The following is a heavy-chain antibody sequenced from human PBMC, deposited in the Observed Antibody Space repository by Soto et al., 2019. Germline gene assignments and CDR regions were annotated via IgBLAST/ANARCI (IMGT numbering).Heavy chain of an antibody. V-gene: IGHV4-31*03. J-gene: IGHJ4*02. CDR2: ISYGGTT. Sequence: QVQLQESGPGLVKPSQTLSLTCTVSGGSMNSGGYCWNWIRQHPGEGLEWIGCISYGGTTSYNPSLKSRLALSVDTSKNPFSLMLTSVTAADTAVYYCSRGILVWGQGTLITVSS. D-gene: IGHD2-15*01. CDR3: SRGILV. CDR1: GGSMNSGGYC.